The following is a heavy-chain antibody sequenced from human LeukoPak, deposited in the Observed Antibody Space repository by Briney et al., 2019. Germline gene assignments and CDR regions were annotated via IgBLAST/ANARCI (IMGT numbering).Heavy chain of an antibody. D-gene: IGHD4/OR15-4a*01. J-gene: IGHJ6*03. CDR1: GGTFSSYA. CDR3: ARVETSRGAAHVYYMDV. V-gene: IGHV1-69*13. Sequence: SVKVSCKASGGTFSSYAISWVRQAPGQGLEWMGGIVPIFGTANYAQKFQGRVTITADESTSTAYMELSSLRSEDTAVYYCARVETSRGAAHVYYMDVWGKGTTVTVSS. CDR2: IVPIFGTA.